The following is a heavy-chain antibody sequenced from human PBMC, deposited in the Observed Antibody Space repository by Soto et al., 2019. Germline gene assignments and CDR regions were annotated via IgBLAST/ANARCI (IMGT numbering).Heavy chain of an antibody. CDR3: ARGVWSRPYYYHAMDV. Sequence: QLQLQESGSGLVKPSQTLSLTCAVSGGSVSSGDYSWTWIRQPAGKGLEWIGYVSHIGSTYYNPSLKTRVTVSLDKSKNQFSLKLTSVTAADSAVYFCARGVWSRPYYYHAMDVWGHGTTVTVSS. V-gene: IGHV4-30-2*01. D-gene: IGHD3-3*01. J-gene: IGHJ6*02. CDR1: GGSVSSGDYS. CDR2: VSHIGST.